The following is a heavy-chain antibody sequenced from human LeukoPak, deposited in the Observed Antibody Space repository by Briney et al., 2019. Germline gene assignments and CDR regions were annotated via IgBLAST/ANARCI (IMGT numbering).Heavy chain of an antibody. J-gene: IGHJ5*02. CDR1: GGTFSSYA. V-gene: IGHV1-69*04. D-gene: IGHD3-22*01. CDR3: ARATAIRGYYSTWFDP. CDR2: IIPVLGIA. Sequence: ASVKVSCKASGGTFSSYAISWVRQAPGQGLEWMGRIIPVLGIANYAQKFQGRVTITADKSTSTAYMELSSLRSEDTAVYYCARATAIRGYYSTWFDPWGQGTTVTVSS.